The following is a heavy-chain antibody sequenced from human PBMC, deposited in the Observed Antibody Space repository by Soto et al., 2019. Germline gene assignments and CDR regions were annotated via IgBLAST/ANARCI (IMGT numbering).Heavy chain of an antibody. CDR1: GGSISSSSYY. J-gene: IGHJ4*02. CDR2: IYYSGST. Sequence: LETLSLTCTVSGGSISSSSYYWGWIRQPPGKGLEWIGSIYYSGSTYYNPSLKSRVTISVDTSKNQFSLKLSSVTAADTAVYYCAFDGELPPSYYFDYWGQGTLVTVSS. D-gene: IGHD1-26*01. CDR3: AFDGELPPSYYFDY. V-gene: IGHV4-39*01.